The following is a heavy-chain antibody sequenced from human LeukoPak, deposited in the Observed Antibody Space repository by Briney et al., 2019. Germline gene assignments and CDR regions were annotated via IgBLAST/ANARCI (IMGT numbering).Heavy chain of an antibody. CDR3: ASTQNYDLHFDY. D-gene: IGHD3-3*01. Sequence: PGGSLRLSCAASGFTFSSYAMSWVRQPPGKGLEWIGSIYYSGSTYYNPSLKSRVTISVDTSKNQFSLKLSSVTAADTAVYYCASTQNYDLHFDYWGQGTLVTVSS. CDR1: GFTFSSYA. J-gene: IGHJ4*02. V-gene: IGHV4-38-2*01. CDR2: IYYSGST.